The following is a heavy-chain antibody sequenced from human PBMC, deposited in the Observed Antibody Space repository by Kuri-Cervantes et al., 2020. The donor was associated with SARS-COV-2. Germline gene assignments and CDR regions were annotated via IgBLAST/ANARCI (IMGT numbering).Heavy chain of an antibody. CDR2: ISSSTTYT. J-gene: IGHJ6*03. CDR1: GFSFSDYY. CDR3: ARGGLCSGGSCYHYSYYMDV. V-gene: IGHV3-11*06. D-gene: IGHD2-15*01. Sequence: GESLKISCAASGFSFSDYYMIWIRQAPGKGLEWVSYISSSTTYTNHADSVKGRFTISRDNAKNSLYLHMDSLRAEDSAVYSCARGGLCSGGSCYHYSYYMDVRGKGTTVTVSS.